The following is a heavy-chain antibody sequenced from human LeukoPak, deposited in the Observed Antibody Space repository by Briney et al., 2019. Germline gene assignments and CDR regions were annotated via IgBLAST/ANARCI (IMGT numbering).Heavy chain of an antibody. J-gene: IGHJ4*02. CDR1: GGSITGYY. CDR2: IYSSGST. CDR3: ARLWFGELLPMDN. Sequence: PATLCLTCTVSGGSITGYYWSWIRQAPGKGLERIGHIYSSGSTNYNPSLRSRVTISVDTSKNQFSLRLSSVTAADTAMYYCARLWFGELLPMDNWGQGTMFTVSS. D-gene: IGHD3-10*01. V-gene: IGHV4-59*08.